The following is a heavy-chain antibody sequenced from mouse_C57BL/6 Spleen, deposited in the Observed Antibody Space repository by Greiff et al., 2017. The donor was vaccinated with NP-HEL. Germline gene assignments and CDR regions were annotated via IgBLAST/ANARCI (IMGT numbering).Heavy chain of an antibody. CDR1: GYTFTSYW. D-gene: IGHD2-4*01. CDR3: ARCDYDGGAVFAY. V-gene: IGHV1-61*01. J-gene: IGHJ3*01. Sequence: QVQLQQPGAELVRPGSSVKLSCKASGYTFTSYWMDWVKQRPGQGLEWIGNIYPSDSETHYNQKFKDKATLTVDKSSSTAYMQLSSLTSEDSAVYYCARCDYDGGAVFAYWGQGTLVTVSA. CDR2: IYPSDSET.